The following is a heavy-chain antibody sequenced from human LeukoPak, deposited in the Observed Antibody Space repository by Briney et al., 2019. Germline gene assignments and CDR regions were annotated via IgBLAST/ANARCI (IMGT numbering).Heavy chain of an antibody. CDR1: GFTFSSYW. Sequence: GGSLRLSCAASGFTFSSYWMSWVRQAPGKGLEWVANIKQDGSGKYYVDSVKGRFTISRDNAKNSLYLQMNSLRAEDTAVYYCARRYCSGGSCYKDYWGQGTLVTVSS. V-gene: IGHV3-7*03. D-gene: IGHD2-15*01. CDR3: ARRYCSGGSCYKDY. CDR2: IKQDGSGK. J-gene: IGHJ4*02.